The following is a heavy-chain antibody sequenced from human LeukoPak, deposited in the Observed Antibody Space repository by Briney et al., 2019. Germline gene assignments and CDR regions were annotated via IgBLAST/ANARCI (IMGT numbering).Heavy chain of an antibody. V-gene: IGHV3-74*01. J-gene: IGHJ4*02. CDR1: GFTFSNYW. CDR3: ARARYCYSTNCYYFDY. Sequence: GGSLRLSCAASGFTFSNYWMHWVRQAPGKGQVWDSRISSDGTSTSSADSVKGRFTISRDNAKNTLYLQMNSLGAEDTAVYYCARARYCYSTNCYYFDYWGQGTLVTVSS. CDR2: ISSDGTST. D-gene: IGHD2-2*01.